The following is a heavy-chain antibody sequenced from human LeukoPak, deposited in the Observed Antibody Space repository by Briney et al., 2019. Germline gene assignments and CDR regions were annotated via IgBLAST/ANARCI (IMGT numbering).Heavy chain of an antibody. CDR1: GFTFSRYW. Sequence: PGGSLRLSCAASGFTFSRYWMHWVRHAPGKGLVWVSRIFSDASSTNYADSVKGRFTISRDNAKNTLYLQMNSLRADDTAVYYCARVLPNSGRYFDYWGQGTLITVSS. J-gene: IGHJ4*02. CDR2: IFSDASST. D-gene: IGHD6-19*01. CDR3: ARVLPNSGRYFDY. V-gene: IGHV3-74*01.